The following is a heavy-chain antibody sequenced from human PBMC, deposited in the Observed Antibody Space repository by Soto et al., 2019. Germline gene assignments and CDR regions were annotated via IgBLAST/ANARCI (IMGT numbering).Heavy chain of an antibody. D-gene: IGHD6-13*01. CDR1: GGSIRSNNW. CDR2: IFHSGST. Sequence: PSETLSLTCAVSGGSIRSNNWWSWVRQPPGKGLEWIGEIFHSGSTNYNPSLKTRVTISVDKSKNQFSLKLSSVTAADTAVYFCASHSWYLGDNFFRPWGQGSLVTVS. CDR3: ASHSWYLGDNFFRP. J-gene: IGHJ5*02. V-gene: IGHV4-4*02.